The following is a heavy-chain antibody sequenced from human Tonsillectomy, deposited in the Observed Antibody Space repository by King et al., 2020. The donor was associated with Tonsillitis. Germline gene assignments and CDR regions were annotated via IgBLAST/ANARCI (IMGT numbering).Heavy chain of an antibody. J-gene: IGHJ4*02. CDR2: INYSGST. V-gene: IGHV4-34*01. Sequence: VQLQQWGAGLLKPSETLSLTCAVYGGSFSGYYWSWIRQPPGKGLEWIGEINYSGSTNYNPSLKSRVTISVDTSKNQFSLKLSSVTAADTAVYYCARGERTYYYDSSGYDYGGYWGQGTLVTVSS. CDR1: GGSFSGYY. CDR3: ARGERTYYYDSSGYDYGGY. D-gene: IGHD3-22*01.